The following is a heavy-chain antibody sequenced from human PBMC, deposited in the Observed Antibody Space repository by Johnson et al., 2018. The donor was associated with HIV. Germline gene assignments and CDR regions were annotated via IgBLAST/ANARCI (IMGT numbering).Heavy chain of an antibody. J-gene: IGHJ3*01. D-gene: IGHD5-12*01. CDR3: AKSQDRSAYDYDFDL. CDR2: ISYYGSNK. Sequence: VQLVESGGGVVQPGRSLRLSCAASGFTFSSYSMHWVRQAPGKGLEWVAVISYYGSNKYYADSVKGRFTISRDNSKNTLFLQINSLRADDTAVYYCAKSQDRSAYDYDFDLWGQGTMVTVSS. CDR1: GFTFSSYS. V-gene: IGHV3-30*04.